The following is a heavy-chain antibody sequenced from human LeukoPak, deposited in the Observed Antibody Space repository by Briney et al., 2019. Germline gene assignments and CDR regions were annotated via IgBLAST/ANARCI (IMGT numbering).Heavy chain of an antibody. CDR1: GGSFSGYY. CDR2: IDHSGNT. J-gene: IGHJ4*02. Sequence: SETLSLTCTVFGGSFSGYYWSWIRQPPGKGLEWIGGIDHSGNTNYNPSLKSRITMSADTSRNQFSLSLSSVTAADTALYFCARCLWGEDYWGQGTLVTVSS. CDR3: ARCLWGEDY. D-gene: IGHD3-16*01. V-gene: IGHV4-34*01.